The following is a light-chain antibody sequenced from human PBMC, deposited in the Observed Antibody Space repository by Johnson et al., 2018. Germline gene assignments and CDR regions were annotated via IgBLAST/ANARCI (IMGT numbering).Light chain of an antibody. V-gene: IGLV1-51*02. Sequence: QSVLTQPPSVSAAPGKKVTISCSGSSSNIGNNYVSWYQQLPGTAPKLLIYENNKRPSGIPDRFSGSKSGTSATLGITGLQTGDEADYYCGKWDSSLSAGNVFGTGTKVTVL. CDR3: GKWDSSLSAGNV. CDR1: SSNIGNNY. CDR2: ENN. J-gene: IGLJ1*01.